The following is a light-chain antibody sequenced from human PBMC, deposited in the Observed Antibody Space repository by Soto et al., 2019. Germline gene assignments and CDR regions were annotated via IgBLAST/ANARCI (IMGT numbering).Light chain of an antibody. V-gene: IGLV2-23*01. J-gene: IGLJ2*01. Sequence: QSALTQPASVSGSPGQSITISCAGTKSDVGGYRFVSWHQQRPGNAPKLLIFEGYKRPSGVSNRFSGSKSGDTASLTISGLQAEEEAAYYCCSSRVFGGGTKLTVL. CDR1: KSDVGGYRF. CDR3: CSSRV. CDR2: EGY.